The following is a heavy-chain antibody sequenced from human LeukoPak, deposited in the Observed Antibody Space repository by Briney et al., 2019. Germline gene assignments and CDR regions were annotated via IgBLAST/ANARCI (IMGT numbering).Heavy chain of an antibody. J-gene: IGHJ3*02. D-gene: IGHD6-19*01. V-gene: IGHV1-69*05. CDR3: AKEYSSGWYGIYAFDI. CDR2: IIPIFGTA. Sequence: SVKVSCKASGGTFSSYAISWVRQAPGQGLEWMGGIIPIFGTANYAQKFQGRVTITTDESTSTAYMELSSLRSGDTAVYYCAKEYSSGWYGIYAFDIWGQGTMVTVSS. CDR1: GGTFSSYA.